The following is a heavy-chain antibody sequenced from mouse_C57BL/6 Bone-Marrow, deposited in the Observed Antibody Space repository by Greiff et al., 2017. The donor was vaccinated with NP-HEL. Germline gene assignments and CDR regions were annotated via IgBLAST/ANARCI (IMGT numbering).Heavy chain of an antibody. J-gene: IGHJ1*03. V-gene: IGHV1-39*01. CDR3: ARGDYYGSRITWYFDV. D-gene: IGHD1-1*01. Sequence: EVQLQESGPELVKPGASVKISCKASGYSFTDYNMNWVKQSNGKSLEWIGVINPNYGTTSYNQKFKGKATLTVDQSSSTAYMQLNSLTSEDSAVYYCARGDYYGSRITWYFDVWGTGTTVTVSS. CDR1: GYSFTDYN. CDR2: INPNYGTT.